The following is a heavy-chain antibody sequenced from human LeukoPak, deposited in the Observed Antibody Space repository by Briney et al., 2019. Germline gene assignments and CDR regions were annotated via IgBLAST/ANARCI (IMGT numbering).Heavy chain of an antibody. CDR3: AKSNGVDRNGYNSDYFDY. D-gene: IGHD5-24*01. J-gene: IGHJ4*02. Sequence: GRSLRLSCAASGFTFDDYAMHWVRQAPGKGLEWVSGISWNSGSIGYADSAKGRFTISRDNSKNMLYLQMNSLRAEDTAVYYCAKSNGVDRNGYNSDYFDYWGQGTLVTVSS. CDR1: GFTFDDYA. CDR2: ISWNSGSI. V-gene: IGHV3-9*01.